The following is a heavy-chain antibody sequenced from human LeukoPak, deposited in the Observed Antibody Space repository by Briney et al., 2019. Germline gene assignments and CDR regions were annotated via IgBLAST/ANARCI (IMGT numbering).Heavy chain of an antibody. Sequence: ASVKVSCKASGYTFSGYFMRWVRQAPGQGLEWMGIINPCWGSTSYAQKFQGRVTMTRDTSTSTVYMELRSLRSEDTAVYYCARDGRVSTSWYPVIYYWGAGTLVTVSP. CDR1: GYTFSGYF. V-gene: IGHV1-46*01. J-gene: IGHJ4*02. D-gene: IGHD6-13*01. CDR3: ARDGRVSTSWYPVIYY. CDR2: INPCWGST.